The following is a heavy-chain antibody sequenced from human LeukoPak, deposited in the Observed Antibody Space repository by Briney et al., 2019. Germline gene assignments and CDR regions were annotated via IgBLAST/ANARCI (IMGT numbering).Heavy chain of an antibody. D-gene: IGHD4-17*01. CDR1: GGSISSGGYY. J-gene: IGHJ4*02. CDR3: ARSGDYGIIDY. CDR2: IYYSGST. V-gene: IGHV4-31*03. Sequence: PSQTLSLACTVSGGSISSGGYYWSWIRQHPGKGLEWIGYIYYSGSTYYNPSLKSRVTISVDMSKNQFSLKLSSVTAADTAVYYCARSGDYGIIDYWGQGTLVTVSS.